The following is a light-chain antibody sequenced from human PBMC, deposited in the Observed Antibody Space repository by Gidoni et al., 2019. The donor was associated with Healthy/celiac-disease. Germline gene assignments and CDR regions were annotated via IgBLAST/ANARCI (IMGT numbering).Light chain of an antibody. CDR2: DAS. V-gene: IGKV3-11*01. CDR3: QQRSNWPRT. CDR1: QSVSSY. J-gene: IGKJ4*01. Sequence: EIVLTQSPATLSLSPGEGATLPCRASQSVSSYLAWYQQKPGQAPRLLIYDASNRATGIPARFSGSGSGTDFTLTISSLEPEDFAVYYCQQRSNWPRTFGGGTKVEIK.